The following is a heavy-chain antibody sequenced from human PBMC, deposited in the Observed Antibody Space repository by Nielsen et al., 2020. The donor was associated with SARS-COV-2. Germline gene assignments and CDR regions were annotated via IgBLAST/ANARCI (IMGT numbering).Heavy chain of an antibody. D-gene: IGHD3-22*01. CDR2: ISSSGSTI. Sequence: GGSLRLSCAASGFTFSDYYMSWIRQAPGKGLEWVSYISSSGSTIYYADSVKGRFTISRDNAKNSLYLQMNSLRAEDTAVYYCARVFRTMIVVVINRYYYYGMDVWGQGTTVTVSS. CDR3: ARVFRTMIVVVINRYYYYGMDV. J-gene: IGHJ6*02. CDR1: GFTFSDYY. V-gene: IGHV3-11*01.